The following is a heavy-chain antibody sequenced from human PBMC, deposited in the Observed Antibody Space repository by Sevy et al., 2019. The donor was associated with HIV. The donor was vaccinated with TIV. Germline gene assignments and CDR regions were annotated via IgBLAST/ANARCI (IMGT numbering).Heavy chain of an antibody. J-gene: IGHJ4*02. D-gene: IGHD3-16*02. CDR1: GFTFGDHA. V-gene: IGHV3-49*03. Sequence: GGSLRLSCAGSGFTFGDHAMSWIRQAPGKGLEWIGHIRSKDYGGTIEYAPSVRGRFTISRDDSKSIAYLQMNSLKSGDTAVYYCARKHRLDYWGPGTLVTVSS. CDR2: IRSKDYGGTI. CDR3: ARKHRLDY.